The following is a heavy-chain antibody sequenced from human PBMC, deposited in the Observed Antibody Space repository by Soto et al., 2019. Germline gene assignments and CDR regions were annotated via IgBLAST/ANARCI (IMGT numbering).Heavy chain of an antibody. Sequence: AGGSLRLSCAASGFTFSNAWMSWVRQAPGKGLEWVGRIKSKTDGGTTDYAAPVKGRFTISRDDSKNTLYLQMNSLKTEDTAVYYCTTDPLGYCSGGSCYFDYWGQGTLVTVSS. D-gene: IGHD2-15*01. CDR3: TTDPLGYCSGGSCYFDY. V-gene: IGHV3-15*01. J-gene: IGHJ4*02. CDR1: GFTFSNAW. CDR2: IKSKTDGGTT.